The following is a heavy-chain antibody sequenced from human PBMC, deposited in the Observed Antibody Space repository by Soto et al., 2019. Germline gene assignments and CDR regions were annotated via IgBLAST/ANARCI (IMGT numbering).Heavy chain of an antibody. CDR1: GGAVSSGSYY. V-gene: IGHV4-61*01. CDR2: IYYSGST. J-gene: IGHJ6*02. CDR3: ARESYIVVVPAATNYYYYGMDV. Sequence: QVQLQESGPGLVKPSETLSLTCTVSGGAVSSGSYYWSWIRQPPGKGLEWIGYIYYSGSTNYNPSLKSRVTISVDTSKNQFSLKLSSVTAADTAVYYCARESYIVVVPAATNYYYYGMDVWGQGTTVTVSS. D-gene: IGHD2-2*01.